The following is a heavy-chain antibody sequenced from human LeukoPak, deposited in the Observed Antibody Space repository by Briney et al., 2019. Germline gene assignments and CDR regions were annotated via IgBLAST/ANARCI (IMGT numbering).Heavy chain of an antibody. Sequence: GGSLRLSCAASGFTFSSYSMNWVRQAPGKGLEWVSYISSSSSTIYYADSVKGRFTISRDNAKNSLYLQMNSLRAEDTAVYYCARDYGGHSYYYYGMDVWGQGTTVTVSS. CDR2: ISSSSSTI. V-gene: IGHV3-48*04. D-gene: IGHD4-23*01. CDR3: ARDYGGHSYYYYGMDV. CDR1: GFTFSSYS. J-gene: IGHJ6*02.